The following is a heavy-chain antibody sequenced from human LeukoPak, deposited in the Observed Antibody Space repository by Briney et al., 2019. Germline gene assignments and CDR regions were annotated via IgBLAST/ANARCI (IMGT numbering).Heavy chain of an antibody. CDR1: GFTFGSHA. Sequence: GGSLRLSCATSGFTFGSHAMSWVRQAPGRGRECVSSISAGGGGTSYADSVKGRLTISRDNSKNTVYLQMNSLRAEDTAVYFCVKTFQYSSNWYDYWGQGTLVTVSS. D-gene: IGHD6-6*01. J-gene: IGHJ5*01. CDR3: VKTFQYSSNWYDY. V-gene: IGHV3-23*01. CDR2: ISAGGGGT.